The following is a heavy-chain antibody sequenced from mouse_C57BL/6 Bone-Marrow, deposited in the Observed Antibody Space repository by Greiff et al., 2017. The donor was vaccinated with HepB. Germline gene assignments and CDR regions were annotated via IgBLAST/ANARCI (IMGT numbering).Heavy chain of an antibody. CDR2: IYPGDGDT. Sequence: VQLQQSGAELVKPGASVKISRKASGYAFSSYWMNWVKQRPGKGLEWIGQIYPGDGDTNYNGKFKGKATLTADKSSSTAYRQLSSLTSEDSAVYFCARGATVVAKPSYWYFDVWGRGTTVTVSS. V-gene: IGHV1-80*01. CDR1: GYAFSSYW. CDR3: ARGATVVAKPSYWYFDV. D-gene: IGHD1-1*01. J-gene: IGHJ1*03.